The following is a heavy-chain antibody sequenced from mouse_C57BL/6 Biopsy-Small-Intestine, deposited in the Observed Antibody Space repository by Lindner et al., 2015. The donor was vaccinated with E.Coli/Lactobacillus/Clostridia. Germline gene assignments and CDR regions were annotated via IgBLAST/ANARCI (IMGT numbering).Heavy chain of an antibody. Sequence: VQLQESGPELVKPGASVKISCKASGYAFSSSWMNWVKQRPGKGLEWIGRIYPGDGDTNYNGKFKGKATLTADKSSSTAYMQLSSLTSEDSAVYFCARTGYYFDYWGQGTTLTVSS. CDR2: IYPGDGDT. J-gene: IGHJ2*01. D-gene: IGHD3-1*01. CDR3: ARTGYYFDY. V-gene: IGHV1-82*01. CDR1: GYAFSSSW.